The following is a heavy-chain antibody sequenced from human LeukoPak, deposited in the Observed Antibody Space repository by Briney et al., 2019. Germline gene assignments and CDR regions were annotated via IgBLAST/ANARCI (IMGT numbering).Heavy chain of an antibody. CDR2: MYHSGSA. D-gene: IGHD4-23*01. V-gene: IGHV4-38-2*01. Sequence: PSETLSLTCAVSGYSISSGYYWAWIRQPPGKGLEWIGSMYHSGSAYFNPSLKSRGTISVDTSKNQFSLNLRSVTAADTAVYYCARGGGNGGGWVGHYYYMDVWGKGTTVTVSS. CDR3: ARGGGNGGGWVGHYYYMDV. CDR1: GYSISSGYY. J-gene: IGHJ6*03.